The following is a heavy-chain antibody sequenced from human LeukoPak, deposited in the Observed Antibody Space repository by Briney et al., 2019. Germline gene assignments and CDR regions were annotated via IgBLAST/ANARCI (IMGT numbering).Heavy chain of an antibody. V-gene: IGHV4-34*01. CDR3: ARGSSITISLNWFDP. CDR2: INHSGST. CDR1: GGSFSGYY. Sequence: SQSLSLTCAVYGGSFSGYYRSWVRQPPGKGLEWVGEINHSGSTNYNPSLKSRVTISVDTTKNQFSLKLSSVTAADTAVYYCARGSSITISLNWFDPWGQGTLVTVSS. J-gene: IGHJ5*02. D-gene: IGHD3-3*01.